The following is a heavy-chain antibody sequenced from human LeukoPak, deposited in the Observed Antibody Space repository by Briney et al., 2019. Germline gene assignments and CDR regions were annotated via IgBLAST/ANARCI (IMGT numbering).Heavy chain of an antibody. CDR1: GFTFSSYE. CDR3: AKDRYETTGYYYGDAFDI. V-gene: IGHV3-48*03. D-gene: IGHD3-22*01. J-gene: IGHJ3*02. CDR2: ISSSGSTI. Sequence: GGSLRLSCAASGFTFSSYEMNWVRQAPGKGLEWVSYISSSGSTIYYADSVKGRFTISRDNSKNTLYLQMNSLRADDTAIYYCAKDRYETTGYYYGDAFDIWGQGTMVTVSS.